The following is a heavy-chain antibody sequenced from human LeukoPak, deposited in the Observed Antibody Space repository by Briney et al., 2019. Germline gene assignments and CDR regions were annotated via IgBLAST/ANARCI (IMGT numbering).Heavy chain of an antibody. D-gene: IGHD2-15*01. V-gene: IGHV1-24*01. CDR2: FDPEDGET. CDR3: ARGGCGSCYRPSDAFDI. Sequence: GASVKVSCKVSGYTLTELSMHWARQAPGKGLEWMGGFDPEDGETIYAQKFQGRVTMTEDTSTDTAYMELSSLRSEDTAVYYCARGGCGSCYRPSDAFDIWGQGTMVTVSS. CDR1: GYTLTELS. J-gene: IGHJ3*02.